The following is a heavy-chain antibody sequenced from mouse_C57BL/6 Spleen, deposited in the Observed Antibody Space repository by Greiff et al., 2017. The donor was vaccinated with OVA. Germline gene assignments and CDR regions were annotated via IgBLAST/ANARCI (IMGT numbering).Heavy chain of an antibody. CDR1: GYTFTSYW. CDR2: IYPGSGST. J-gene: IGHJ2*01. CDR3: ARDGSSPTGSDFDY. V-gene: IGHV1-55*01. D-gene: IGHD1-1*01. Sequence: QVQLQQPGAELVKPGASVKMSCKASGYTFTSYWITWVKQRPGQGLEWIGDIYPGSGSTNYNEKFKSKATLTVDTSSSTAYMQLSSLTSEDSAVYYCARDGSSPTGSDFDYWGQGTTLTVSS.